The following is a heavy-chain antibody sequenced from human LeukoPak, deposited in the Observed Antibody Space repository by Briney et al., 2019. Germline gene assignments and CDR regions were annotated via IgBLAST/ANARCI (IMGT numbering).Heavy chain of an antibody. CDR3: ARGYYYDSSGYYPRHLNWFDP. Sequence: SETLSLTCTVSGGSISSGSYYWSWIRQPAGKGLEWIGRIYTSGSTNYNPSLKSRVTISVDTSKNQFSLKLSSVTAADTAVYYCARGYYYDSSGYYPRHLNWFDPWGQGTLVTVSS. CDR1: GGSISSGSYY. D-gene: IGHD3-22*01. CDR2: IYTSGST. J-gene: IGHJ5*02. V-gene: IGHV4-61*02.